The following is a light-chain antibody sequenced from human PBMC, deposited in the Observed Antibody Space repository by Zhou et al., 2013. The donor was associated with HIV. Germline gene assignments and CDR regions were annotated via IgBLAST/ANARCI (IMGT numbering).Light chain of an antibody. CDR1: QSVSRY. CDR2: DAS. CDR3: QQRSNWPPT. J-gene: IGKJ1*01. Sequence: EIMLTQSPATLSLSPGERATLSCRASQSVSRYLAWYQQKPGQAPRRLIYDASNRATGIPARFSGSGSGTDFTLTISSLEPEDFAVYYCQQRSNWPPTFGQGTKVEIK. V-gene: IGKV3-11*01.